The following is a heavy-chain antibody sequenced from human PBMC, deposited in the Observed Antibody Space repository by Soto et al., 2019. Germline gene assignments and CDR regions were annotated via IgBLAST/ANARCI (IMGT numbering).Heavy chain of an antibody. CDR2: IHSDGSST. V-gene: IGHV3-74*01. CDR1: GFTFSYYW. Sequence: EVQLVESGGGLVRPGGSLRLSCAASGFTFSYYWMHWVRQAPGKGLVWVSRIHSDGSSTTYADFVKGRFIISRENARNTLDLRIISVRLEDTAVYYCARGDRGAFDLWGQGTVVTVSS. J-gene: IGHJ3*01. D-gene: IGHD1-26*01. CDR3: ARGDRGAFDL.